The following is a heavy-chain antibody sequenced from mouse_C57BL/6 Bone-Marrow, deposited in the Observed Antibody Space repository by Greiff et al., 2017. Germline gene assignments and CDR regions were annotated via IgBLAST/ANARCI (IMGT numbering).Heavy chain of an antibody. CDR2: IWWDDDK. CDR3: ARIPVYYGRPFFAY. Sequence: QVTLKVSGPGILQPSQTLSLTCYFSGFSLSTFGMGVGWIRQPSGKGLEWLAHIWWDDDKYYNPALKSRLTISKDTSKNHVFLKIANVDTADTATYYCARIPVYYGRPFFAYWGQGTLVTVSA. CDR1: GFSLSTFGMG. J-gene: IGHJ3*01. V-gene: IGHV8-8*01. D-gene: IGHD1-1*01.